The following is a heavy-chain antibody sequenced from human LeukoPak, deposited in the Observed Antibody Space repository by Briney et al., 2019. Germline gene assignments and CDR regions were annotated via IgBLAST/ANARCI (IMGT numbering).Heavy chain of an antibody. CDR1: GYTFTSYA. CDR3: ARGPRIVVVTAIPQTPDY. V-gene: IGHV1-18*01. Sequence: ASVKVSCKASGYTFTSYAISWVRQAPGQGLEWMGWISAYNGNTNYAQKLQGRVTMTTDTSTSTAYMELRSLRSDDTAVYYCARGPRIVVVTAIPQTPDYWGQGTLVTVSS. D-gene: IGHD2-21*02. J-gene: IGHJ4*02. CDR2: ISAYNGNT.